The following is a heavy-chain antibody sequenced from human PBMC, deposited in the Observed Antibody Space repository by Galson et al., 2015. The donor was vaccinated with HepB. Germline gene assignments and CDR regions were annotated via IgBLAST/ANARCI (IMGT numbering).Heavy chain of an antibody. J-gene: IGHJ4*02. CDR2: IKSRTDGGTT. CDR1: KFTFTDAS. Sequence: SLRLSCAASKFTFTDASMSWVRQAPGEGLEWVGRIKSRTDGGTTDYAAPVKGRFTISRDDSTTTLYLQMSNLKAEDTAVYYCTPAFPSMFTSSWYDLDYWGQGIQVTVSS. CDR3: TPAFPSMFTSSWYDLDY. V-gene: IGHV3-15*01. D-gene: IGHD6-13*01.